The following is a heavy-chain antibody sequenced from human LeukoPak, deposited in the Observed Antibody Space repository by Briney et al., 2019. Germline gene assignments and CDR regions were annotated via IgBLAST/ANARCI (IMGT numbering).Heavy chain of an antibody. CDR3: AKDGIAVAGTSAWY. CDR1: GASSRGNA. V-gene: IGHV3-23*01. J-gene: IGHJ4*02. Sequence: GGSLRLSCAASGASSRGNAMYWGPQAPGQGLEWVSGISGSGGSRYYADSVKGRFSISRDNSTNTVHLQMNSRRTEDTAVYYCAKDGIAVAGTSAWYWGQGTQVTVSS. CDR2: ISGSGGSR. D-gene: IGHD6-19*01.